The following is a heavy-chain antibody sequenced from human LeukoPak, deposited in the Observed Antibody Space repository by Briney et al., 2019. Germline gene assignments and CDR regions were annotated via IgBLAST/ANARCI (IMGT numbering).Heavy chain of an antibody. CDR3: SRVTMVRGVIRTYNWFDP. J-gene: IGHJ5*02. Sequence: SVKVSCKASGYTFTSYDINWVRQATGQGLEWRGWMNPNSGNTGYAQKFQGRVTMTRNTTISTAYRELSSLRSEDTAVYYCSRVTMVRGVIRTYNWFDPWGQGTLVTVSS. D-gene: IGHD3-10*01. CDR1: GYTFTSYD. V-gene: IGHV1-8*01. CDR2: MNPNSGNT.